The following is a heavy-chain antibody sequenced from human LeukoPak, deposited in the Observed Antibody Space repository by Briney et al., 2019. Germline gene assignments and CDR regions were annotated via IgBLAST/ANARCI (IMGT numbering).Heavy chain of an antibody. CDR2: IIPIFGTA. CDR1: GGTFSSYA. D-gene: IGHD6-13*01. Sequence: SVKVSCKASGGTFSSYAISWVRQAPGQGLEWMGGIIPIFGTANYAQKFQGRVTITADESTSTAYMELSSLRSDDTAVYYCARSIAAAGTGGGYWGQGTLVTVSS. J-gene: IGHJ4*02. CDR3: ARSIAAAGTGGGY. V-gene: IGHV1-69*01.